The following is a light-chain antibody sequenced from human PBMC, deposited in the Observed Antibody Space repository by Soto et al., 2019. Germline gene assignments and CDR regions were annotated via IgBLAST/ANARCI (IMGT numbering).Light chain of an antibody. CDR2: GAS. V-gene: IGKV3-15*01. CDR1: QSVSSN. J-gene: IGKJ1*01. CDR3: QHYNDWPPWT. Sequence: IVMTQSPATLSVSPGDRATLSCRASQSVSSNLAWYQQKSGQAPRLLIYGASTRATGIPARFSGSGSGTEFTLTISSLQSEDFAVYYCQHYNDWPPWTFGQGTKVEIK.